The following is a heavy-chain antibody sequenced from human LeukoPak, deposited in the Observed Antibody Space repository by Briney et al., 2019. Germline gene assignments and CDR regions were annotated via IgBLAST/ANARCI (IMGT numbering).Heavy chain of an antibody. J-gene: IGHJ4*02. Sequence: GGSLRLSCAASGFTFSSYWMSWVRQAPGKGLEWVANIKQDGSEKYYVDSVKGRFTISRDNAKNSLYLQMNSLRAEDTAVYYCAKVKSGYYTHFDYWGQGTLVTVSS. D-gene: IGHD3-22*01. CDR1: GFTFSSYW. V-gene: IGHV3-7*01. CDR2: IKQDGSEK. CDR3: AKVKSGYYTHFDY.